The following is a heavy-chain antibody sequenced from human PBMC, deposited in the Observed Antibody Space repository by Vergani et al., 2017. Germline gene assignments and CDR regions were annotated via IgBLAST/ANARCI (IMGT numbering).Heavy chain of an antibody. Sequence: QVQLQQWGAGLLKPSETLSLTCAVYGGSFSGYYWSWIRQPPGKGLEWIGYIYYSGSTYYNPSLKSRVTISVDTSKNQFSLKLSSVTAADTAVYYCARSDYGAFDYWGQGTLVTVSS. J-gene: IGHJ4*02. D-gene: IGHD4-17*01. CDR2: IYYSGST. V-gene: IGHV4-34*01. CDR1: GGSFSGYY. CDR3: ARSDYGAFDY.